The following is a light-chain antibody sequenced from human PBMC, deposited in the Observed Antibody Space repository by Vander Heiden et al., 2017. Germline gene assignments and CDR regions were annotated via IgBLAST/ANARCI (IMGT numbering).Light chain of an antibody. Sequence: QSALTQPAYESGSPGQSITICGTGTSGDVAGYNYVSWYQQHPGTAPKLMIYEVSNRPSGVSNRFSGSKSGNTASLTISGLQAEDEADYYCSSYTSSSTYVVFGGGTKLTVL. J-gene: IGLJ2*01. CDR1: SGDVAGYNY. CDR2: EVS. V-gene: IGLV2-14*01. CDR3: SSYTSSSTYVV.